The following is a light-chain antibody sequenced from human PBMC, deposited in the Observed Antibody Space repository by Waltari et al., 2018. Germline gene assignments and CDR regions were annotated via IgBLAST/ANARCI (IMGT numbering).Light chain of an antibody. CDR2: DES. V-gene: IGKV3-11*01. J-gene: IGKJ2*01. CDR3: QQRTNLLPYT. Sequence: EIVLTQSPGTLSLSPGERATLSCRASQSVGNYLAWYQKKPGQAPRLLIYDESNRATGIPVRFSGRGSGTDFTLTISSLEPEDFAFYYCQQRTNLLPYTFGQGTKLEIK. CDR1: QSVGNY.